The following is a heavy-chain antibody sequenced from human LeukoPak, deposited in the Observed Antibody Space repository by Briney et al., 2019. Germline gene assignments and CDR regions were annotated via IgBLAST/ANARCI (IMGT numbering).Heavy chain of an antibody. CDR3: AKSTTMLRGALDY. V-gene: IGHV3-30*18. CDR2: ISYDGSYQ. Sequence: GRSLRLSCAASGFTFSTSGMHWVRQAPGKGLEWVALISYDGSYQYYADSVKGRFTISRDNSKNTLYLQMNSLRPEDTAVYYCAKSTTMLRGALDYWGQGTLVTVSS. D-gene: IGHD3-10*01. CDR1: GFTFSTSG. J-gene: IGHJ4*02.